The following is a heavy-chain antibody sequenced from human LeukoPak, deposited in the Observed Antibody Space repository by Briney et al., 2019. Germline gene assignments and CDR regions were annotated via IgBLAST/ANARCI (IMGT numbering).Heavy chain of an antibody. D-gene: IGHD6-19*01. J-gene: IGHJ5*02. CDR3: ATVIAVAGTNWFDP. CDR2: FDPEDGET. Sequence: GASVKVSCKVSGYTLTELSMHWVRQAPGKGLEWMGGFDPEDGETIYAQKFQGRVTMTEDTSTDTAYMELSSLRSEDTAVYYCATVIAVAGTNWFDPWGQGTLVTVSS. CDR1: GYTLTELS. V-gene: IGHV1-24*01.